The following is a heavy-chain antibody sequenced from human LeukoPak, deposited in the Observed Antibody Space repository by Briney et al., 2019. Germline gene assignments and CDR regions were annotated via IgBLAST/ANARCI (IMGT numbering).Heavy chain of an antibody. CDR2: ISDSGGAT. CDR3: AKIAPWGAVTTTDGFDY. D-gene: IGHD4-17*01. CDR1: GFSFRNYA. V-gene: IGHV3-23*01. Sequence: GGSLRLPCAASGFSFRNYAMSWVRQAPGKGLEWVSSISDSGGATYYADSVKGRFTISRDNSRNTLYLQLNSLGADDTAVYYCAKIAPWGAVTTTDGFDYWGQGTLVTVSS. J-gene: IGHJ4*02.